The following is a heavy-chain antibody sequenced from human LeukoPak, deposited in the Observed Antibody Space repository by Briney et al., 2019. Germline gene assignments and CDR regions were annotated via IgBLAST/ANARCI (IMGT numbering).Heavy chain of an antibody. CDR2: ISGSGGST. CDR3: AKEVIVGVSFDY. V-gene: IGHV3-23*01. D-gene: IGHD1-26*01. J-gene: IGHJ4*02. CDR1: GFTFSSYA. Sequence: GSLSLSFAASGFTFSSYAMSWVRQAPGKGLEWVSAISGSGGSTYYADSVKGRFTISRDNSKNTLYLQMNSLRAEDTAVYYCAKEVIVGVSFDYWGQGTLVTVSS.